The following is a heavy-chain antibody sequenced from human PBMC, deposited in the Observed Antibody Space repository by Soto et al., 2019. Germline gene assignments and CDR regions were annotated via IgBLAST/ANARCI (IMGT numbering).Heavy chain of an antibody. CDR2: IFYSGST. CDR3: ARQPTTGDTDLWFDP. D-gene: IGHD2-21*01. J-gene: IGHJ5*02. CDR1: GGSISTTRSY. Sequence: SETLSLTCNVAGGSISTTRSYWAWIRQPPGKGLEWLANIFYSGSTYYNPSLASRVTVSVDTSKNEFSLKLRSVTAADTAVYYCARQPTTGDTDLWFDPWGQGTLVTVSS. V-gene: IGHV4-39*01.